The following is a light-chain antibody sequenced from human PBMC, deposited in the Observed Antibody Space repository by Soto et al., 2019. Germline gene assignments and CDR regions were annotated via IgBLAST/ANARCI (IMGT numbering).Light chain of an antibody. CDR3: QSFDTSLSGFVV. V-gene: IGLV1-40*01. CDR1: SSNIGAGYD. CDR2: DNN. J-gene: IGLJ2*01. Sequence: QSVLTQPPSMSGAPGQRVTISCTGSSSNIGAGYDVHWYQQHPGTAPKLLIFDNNNRPSGFPDRFSGSKSDTSASLAITGVQAEDEADYYCQSFDTSLSGFVVFGGGTKLTVL.